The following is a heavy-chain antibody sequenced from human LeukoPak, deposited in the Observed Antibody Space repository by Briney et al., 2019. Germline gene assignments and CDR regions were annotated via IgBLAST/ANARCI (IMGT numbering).Heavy chain of an antibody. D-gene: IGHD6-13*01. V-gene: IGHV1-2*02. J-gene: IGHJ4*02. CDR1: GYTFTGYY. CDR3: AREWDSSSRYDY. Sequence: ASVKVSCKASGYTFTGYYMHWVRQAPGQGLEWMGWINPNSGGTSYAQKFQGRVTLTSDTSISTVYMELSRLRSDDTAVYYCAREWDSSSRYDYWGQGSLVTVSS. CDR2: INPNSGGT.